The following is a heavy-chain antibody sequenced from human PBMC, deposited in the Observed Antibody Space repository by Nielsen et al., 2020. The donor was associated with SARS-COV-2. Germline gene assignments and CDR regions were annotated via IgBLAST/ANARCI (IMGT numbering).Heavy chain of an antibody. Sequence: ASVKVSCKASGYTFTSYGISWVRQAPGQGLEWMGWISAYNGNTNYAQKLQGRVTMTTDKSTSTAYMELSSLRSEDTAVYYCATGTTTFDYWGQGTLVTVSS. V-gene: IGHV1-18*01. D-gene: IGHD1-1*01. CDR1: GYTFTSYG. CDR2: ISAYNGNT. J-gene: IGHJ4*02. CDR3: ATGTTTFDY.